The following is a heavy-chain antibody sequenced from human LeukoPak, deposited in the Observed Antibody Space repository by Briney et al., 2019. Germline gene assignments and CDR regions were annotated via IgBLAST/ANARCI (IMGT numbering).Heavy chain of an antibody. Sequence: GGTLRLSCAASGFTFSTYAMHWVRQAPGKGLKYVGVISSDGGSKYYADPVRGRFTISRDKSKNTLCLQMGGLRPDDMAVYYCARDWGTGTSTLGALDIWGQGTMVTVSS. J-gene: IGHJ3*02. CDR3: ARDWGTGTSTLGALDI. CDR2: ISSDGGSK. CDR1: GFTFSTYA. V-gene: IGHV3-64*02. D-gene: IGHD2-8*02.